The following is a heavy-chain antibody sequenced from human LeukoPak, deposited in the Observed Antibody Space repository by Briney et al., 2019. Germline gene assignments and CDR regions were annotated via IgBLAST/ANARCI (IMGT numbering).Heavy chain of an antibody. D-gene: IGHD2-2*01. V-gene: IGHV4-34*01. CDR2: INHSGST. J-gene: IGHJ6*02. CDR1: GGSFSGYY. CDR3: ARDLPKNYYYYYGMDV. Sequence: PSETLSLTCAVYGGSFSGYYWSWIRQPPGKGLEWIGEINHSGSTNYNPSLKSRVTISVDTSKNQFSLKLSSVTAADTAVYYCARDLPKNYYYYYGMDVWGQGTTVTVSS.